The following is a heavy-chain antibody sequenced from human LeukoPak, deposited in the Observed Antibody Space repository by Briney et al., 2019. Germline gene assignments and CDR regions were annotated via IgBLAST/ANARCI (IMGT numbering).Heavy chain of an antibody. CDR3: ARSHYYDSSGAFDI. CDR1: GFTFSSYW. J-gene: IGHJ3*02. V-gene: IGHV3-7*03. CDR2: IKQDGSEK. D-gene: IGHD3-22*01. Sequence: GGSLRLSCAASGFTFSSYWMSWVRQAPGKGLEWVANIKQDGSEKYYVDSVKGRFTISRDNAKNSLYLQMNSLRAEDTAVYYCARSHYYDSSGAFDIWGQGTMVTVSS.